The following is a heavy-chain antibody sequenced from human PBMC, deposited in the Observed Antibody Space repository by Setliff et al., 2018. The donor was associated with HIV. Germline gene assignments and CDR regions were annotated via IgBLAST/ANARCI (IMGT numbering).Heavy chain of an antibody. D-gene: IGHD6-19*01. Sequence: SETLSLTCAVSGYSISSGYFWAWIRQPPGKGLEWIGSMVHSGSTYYNPSLRSRVTLSLDRSDNHFSLNLSSVTAADTAVYYCARETDSSGWFFDYWGQGTLVTVSS. V-gene: IGHV4-38-2*02. CDR3: ARETDSSGWFFDY. CDR2: MVHSGST. J-gene: IGHJ4*02. CDR1: GYSISSGYF.